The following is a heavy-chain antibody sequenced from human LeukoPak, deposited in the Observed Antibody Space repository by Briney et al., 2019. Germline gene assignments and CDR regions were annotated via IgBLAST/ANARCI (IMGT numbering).Heavy chain of an antibody. CDR3: ARGEYYDSSGYFESGKYYFDY. CDR2: INHSGST. CDR1: GGSFSGYY. Sequence: PSETLSLTCAVYGGSFSGYYWSWIRQPPGKGLEWIGEINHSGSTNYNPSLKSRVTISVDTSKNQFSLKLSSVTAADTAVYYCARGEYYDSSGYFESGKYYFDYWGQGTLVTVSS. J-gene: IGHJ4*02. V-gene: IGHV4-34*01. D-gene: IGHD3-22*01.